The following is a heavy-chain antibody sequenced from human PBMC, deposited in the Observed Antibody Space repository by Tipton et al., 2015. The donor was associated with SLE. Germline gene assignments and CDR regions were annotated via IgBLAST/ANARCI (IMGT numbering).Heavy chain of an antibody. J-gene: IGHJ4*02. Sequence: TLSLTYTVSGGSISSYYWSWIRQPPGKGLEWIGYIYYSGSTNYNPSLKSRVTISLDTSKNQFSLKLSSVTAADTAVYYCARVRISARPGFDYWGQGTLVTVSS. D-gene: IGHD6-6*01. CDR1: GGSISSYY. CDR3: ARVRISARPGFDY. V-gene: IGHV4-59*12. CDR2: IYYSGST.